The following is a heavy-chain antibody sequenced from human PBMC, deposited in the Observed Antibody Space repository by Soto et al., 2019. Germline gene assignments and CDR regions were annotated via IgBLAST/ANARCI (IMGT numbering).Heavy chain of an antibody. D-gene: IGHD2-2*02. Sequence: SETLSLTCAVYGGSFSGYYWSWIRQPPGKGLEWIGEINHSGSTNYNPSLKSRVTISVDTSKNQFSLKLSSVTAADTAVYYCARLKLGYCSSTSCYRRHYYYGMDVWGQGTTVTVS. CDR1: GGSFSGYY. J-gene: IGHJ6*02. V-gene: IGHV4-34*01. CDR3: ARLKLGYCSSTSCYRRHYYYGMDV. CDR2: INHSGST.